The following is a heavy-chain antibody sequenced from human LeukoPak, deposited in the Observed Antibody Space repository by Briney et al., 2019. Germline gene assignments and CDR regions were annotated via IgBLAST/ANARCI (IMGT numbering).Heavy chain of an antibody. CDR2: IKEDGSEK. CDR1: GFSLSNYG. D-gene: IGHD3-3*01. CDR3: ATGWSHHDY. J-gene: IGHJ4*02. Sequence: GKSLRLSCEASGFSLSNYGMHWVRQAPGKGPEWVANIKEDGSEKYSVDSVKGRFTISRDNTKNSLFLEVNSLRAEDTAVYYCATGWSHHDYWGQGTLVTVSS. V-gene: IGHV3-7*01.